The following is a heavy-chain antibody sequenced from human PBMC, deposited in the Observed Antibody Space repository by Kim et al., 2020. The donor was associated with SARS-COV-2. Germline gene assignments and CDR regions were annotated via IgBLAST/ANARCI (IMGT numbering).Heavy chain of an antibody. CDR2: IYYSGST. Sequence: SETLSLTCTVSGGSISSYYWSWIRQPPGKGLEWIGYIYYSGSTNYNPSLKSRVTISVDTSKNQFSLKLSSVTAADTAVYYCARHALPYYYDSSGYYYFDYWGQGTLGTVSS. J-gene: IGHJ4*02. CDR3: ARHALPYYYDSSGYYYFDY. D-gene: IGHD3-22*01. V-gene: IGHV4-59*08. CDR1: GGSISSYY.